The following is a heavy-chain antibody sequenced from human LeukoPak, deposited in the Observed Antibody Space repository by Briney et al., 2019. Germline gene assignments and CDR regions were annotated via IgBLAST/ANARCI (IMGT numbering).Heavy chain of an antibody. Sequence: GGSLRLSCAASGFTFSSYAMSWVRQAPGKGLEWVSAISGSGGSTYYAGSVKGRFTISRDNSKNTLYLQMNSLRAEDTAVYYCAKDGHIVVVTAIRSRSRGAADYWGQGTLVTVSS. D-gene: IGHD2-21*02. CDR2: ISGSGGST. J-gene: IGHJ4*02. CDR1: GFTFSSYA. V-gene: IGHV3-23*01. CDR3: AKDGHIVVVTAIRSRSRGAADY.